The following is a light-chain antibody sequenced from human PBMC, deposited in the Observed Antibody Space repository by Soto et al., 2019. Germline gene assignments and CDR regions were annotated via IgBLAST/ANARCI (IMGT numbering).Light chain of an antibody. CDR1: ESISGW. CDR2: KAS. V-gene: IGKV1-5*03. CDR3: QQNNSYPRT. J-gene: IGKJ1*01. Sequence: DIQMTQSPSTLSASVGDRVTITCRASESISGWLAWYQQKPGKAPKLVIFKASTLESGVPSRFSGSGSGTEFTLSISSLQPDDFATYYCQQNNSYPRTFGQGTKVEIK.